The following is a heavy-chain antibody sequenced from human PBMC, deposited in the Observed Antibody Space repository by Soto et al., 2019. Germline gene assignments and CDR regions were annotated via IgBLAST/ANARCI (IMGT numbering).Heavy chain of an antibody. CDR3: ARDWYYYDTSDHFSADAFDI. Sequence: AGGSLRLSCAASGFTSSSYWMHWVRQAPGKGLVWVSRISNDGTSTNYADSVKGRFTISRDNAKNTVYLEMNSLRAEDTAVYYCARDWYYYDTSDHFSADAFDIWGQGTTVTVSS. CDR2: ISNDGTST. J-gene: IGHJ3*02. D-gene: IGHD3-22*01. CDR1: GFTSSSYW. V-gene: IGHV3-74*01.